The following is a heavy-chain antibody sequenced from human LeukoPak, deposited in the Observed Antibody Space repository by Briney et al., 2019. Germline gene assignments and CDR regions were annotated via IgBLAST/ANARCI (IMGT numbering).Heavy chain of an antibody. D-gene: IGHD1-7*01. CDR1: GFAFSDYH. CDR3: VRGGNYGSFDY. Sequence: PGGSLRLSCAASGFAFSDYHMTWIRQAPGKGLECVSYITSGGTIIKYADSVKGRFTISRDNAKTSLHLQMNSLRAEDTAVYYCVRGGNYGSFDYWGQGTLVIVSS. J-gene: IGHJ4*02. CDR2: ITSGGTII. V-gene: IGHV3-11*04.